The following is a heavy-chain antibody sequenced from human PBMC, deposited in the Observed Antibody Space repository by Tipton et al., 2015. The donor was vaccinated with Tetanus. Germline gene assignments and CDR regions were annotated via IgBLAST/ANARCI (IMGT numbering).Heavy chain of an antibody. CDR2: IHSSGRT. D-gene: IGHD5-12*01. Sequence: TLSLTCTVSGDSITNYYWSWVRQSPGRGLEWIGYIHSSGRTNYNPSLKSRVTISLDTPKNQFSLKLSSVTATVTAVYYCASRAWDGYDSPYDYWGQGTLVTVSS. V-gene: IGHV4-59*01. CDR1: GDSITNYY. CDR3: ASRAWDGYDSPYDY. J-gene: IGHJ4*02.